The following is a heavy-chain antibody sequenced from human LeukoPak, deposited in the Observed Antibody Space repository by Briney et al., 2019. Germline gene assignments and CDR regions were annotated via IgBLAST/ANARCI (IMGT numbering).Heavy chain of an antibody. J-gene: IGHJ5*02. CDR1: GFIVNSYA. CDR3: ARDRAEGKTWVEFDP. Sequence: GGSLRLSCAASGFIVNSYAMSGVRQAPGKGLAWVSLIYSDGVTQYADSVKGRFTISRDNSKNTLYLQMNSLRDEDTAVYFCARDRAEGKTWVEFDPWGQGTLVTVSS. CDR2: IYSDGVT. V-gene: IGHV3-66*02.